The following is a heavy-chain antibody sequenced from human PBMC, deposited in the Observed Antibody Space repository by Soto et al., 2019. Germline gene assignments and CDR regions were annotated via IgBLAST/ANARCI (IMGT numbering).Heavy chain of an antibody. D-gene: IGHD5-12*01. CDR2: TYYRSKWYN. CDR3: ARADRVATVNDY. Sequence: QTLSLTCAISGDSVSSNSAAWNWIRQCPSRGLEWLGRTYYRSKWYNDYAVSVNSRITINPDTSKNQFSLQLNSVTPEDTAVFYCARADRVATVNDYWGQGTLVTVSS. J-gene: IGHJ4*02. V-gene: IGHV6-1*01. CDR1: GDSVSSNSAA.